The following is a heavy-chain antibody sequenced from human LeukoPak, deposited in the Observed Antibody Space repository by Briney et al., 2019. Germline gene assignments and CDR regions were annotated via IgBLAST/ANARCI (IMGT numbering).Heavy chain of an antibody. J-gene: IGHJ4*02. D-gene: IGHD1-20*01. V-gene: IGHV3-30-3*01. CDR1: GFTFSSYA. CDR2: ISYDGSNK. CDR3: ARDGDNWKSRRGGGYFDY. Sequence: GGSLRLSCAASGFTFSSYAMHWVRQAPGKGLEWVAVISYDGSNKYYADSVKGRFTISRDNSKNTLYLQMNSLRAEDTAVYYCARDGDNWKSRRGGGYFDYWGQGTLVTVSS.